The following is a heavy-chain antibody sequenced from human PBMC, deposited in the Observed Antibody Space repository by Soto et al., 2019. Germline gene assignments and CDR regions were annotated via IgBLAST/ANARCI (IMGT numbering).Heavy chain of an antibody. Sequence: QVQLVQSGAEVKKPGSSVKVSCKASGGTFTNYVISWVRQAPGQGLEWMGGIIPIFNTANYAQKFQGRVTITADESTSTAYMELSSLRSEDTAVFYSATNMYFTDIGGHYYNAFETWGQGTMVTVS. CDR2: IIPIFNTA. CDR1: GGTFTNYV. V-gene: IGHV1-69*12. D-gene: IGHD3-22*01. J-gene: IGHJ3*02. CDR3: ATNMYFTDIGGHYYNAFET.